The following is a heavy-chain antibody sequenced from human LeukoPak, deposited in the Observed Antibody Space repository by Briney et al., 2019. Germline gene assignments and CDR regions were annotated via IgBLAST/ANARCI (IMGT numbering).Heavy chain of an antibody. CDR2: IYTSGST. J-gene: IGHJ6*03. V-gene: IGHV4-61*02. Sequence: PSETLSLTCTVSGGSISSGYYWSWIRQPAGKGLEWIGRIYTSGSTYYNPSLKSRVTISVDTSKNHFSLKLSSVTAADTAVYYCYYMDVWGKGTTVTIS. CDR1: GGSISSGYY. CDR3: YYMDV.